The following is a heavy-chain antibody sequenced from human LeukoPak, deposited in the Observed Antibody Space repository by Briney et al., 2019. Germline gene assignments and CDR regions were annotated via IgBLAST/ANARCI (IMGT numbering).Heavy chain of an antibody. CDR1: VGTFSSYS. CDR2: IIPIFGTA. D-gene: IGHD2-2*03. V-gene: IGHV1-69*01. J-gene: IGHJ5*02. Sequence: SVNVFCESSVGTFSSYSVSGVRHAPGRGRECGVGIIPIFGTANNAQKWQGRVTVTADESTSTAYMELSSLRSEDTAVYYCARDSVDIVVVPAAIENWFDPWGQGTLVTVSS. CDR3: ARDSVDIVVVPAAIENWFDP.